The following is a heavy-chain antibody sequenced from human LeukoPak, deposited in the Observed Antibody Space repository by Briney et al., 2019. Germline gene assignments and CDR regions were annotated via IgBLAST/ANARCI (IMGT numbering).Heavy chain of an antibody. D-gene: IGHD3-22*01. CDR1: GYTFTGYY. Sequence: ASVKVSCKASGYTFTGYYMHWVRQAPGQGLEWMGWINPNSGGTNYAQKFQGRVTMTRDTSISTAYMELSRLRSDDTAVYYCAPSLYYYDSTDSEGAFDIWGQGTMVTVSS. J-gene: IGHJ3*02. CDR3: APSLYYYDSTDSEGAFDI. CDR2: INPNSGGT. V-gene: IGHV1-2*02.